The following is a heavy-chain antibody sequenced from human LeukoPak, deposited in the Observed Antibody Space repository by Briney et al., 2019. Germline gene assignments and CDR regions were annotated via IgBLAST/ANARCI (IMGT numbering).Heavy chain of an antibody. J-gene: IGHJ4*02. CDR1: GFTFSSSW. V-gene: IGHV3-74*01. Sequence: GGSLRLSCAVSGFTFSSSWMHWVRQAPGKGLVWVSHIKTDGSTTAYADSVKGRFTISRDNAKNTLYPQMNSLRAEDTGVYYCARGNQQLPRSTPDYWGQGTLVTVSS. D-gene: IGHD2-2*01. CDR3: ARGNQQLPRSTPDY. CDR2: IKTDGSTT.